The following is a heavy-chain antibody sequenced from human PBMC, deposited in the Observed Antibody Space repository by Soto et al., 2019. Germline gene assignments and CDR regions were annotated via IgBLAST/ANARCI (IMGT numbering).Heavy chain of an antibody. J-gene: IGHJ4*02. CDR2: IYYSGST. Sequence: PSETRSLTCTVSGGSISSYYWIWIRQPPGKGLEWIGYIYYSGSTNYNPSLKSRVTISVDTSKNQFSLKLSSVTAADTAVYYCARVSRYIFDYWGQGTLVTVS. V-gene: IGHV4-59*01. CDR3: ARVSRYIFDY. D-gene: IGHD3-9*01. CDR1: GGSISSYY.